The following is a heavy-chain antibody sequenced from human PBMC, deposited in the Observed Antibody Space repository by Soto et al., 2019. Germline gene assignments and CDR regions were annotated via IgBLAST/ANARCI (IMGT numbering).Heavy chain of an antibody. Sequence: QLQLQESGSGLVKPSQTLSLTCDVSGGSISSGGYSWSWIRHPPGKGLEWIGYIYHSGSTYYNPSLKRRVTISVDMSTNQFSLKLSSATAADTAVHSCARLPDYWGQGTRVTVSS. CDR1: GGSISSGGYS. V-gene: IGHV4-30-2*01. CDR2: IYHSGST. CDR3: ARLPDY. J-gene: IGHJ4*02. D-gene: IGHD2-2*01.